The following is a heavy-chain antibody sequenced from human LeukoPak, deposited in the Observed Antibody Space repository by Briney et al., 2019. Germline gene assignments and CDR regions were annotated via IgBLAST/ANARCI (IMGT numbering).Heavy chain of an antibody. D-gene: IGHD1-26*01. CDR2: INPNSGGT. J-gene: IGHJ5*02. Sequence: ASAKVSCKASGYTFTGYYMHWVRQAPGQGLEWMGWINPNSGGTNYAQKFQGRVTMTRDTSISTAYMELSRLRSDDTAVYYCASVMGGYNWFDPWGQGTLVTVSS. CDR1: GYTFTGYY. V-gene: IGHV1-2*02. CDR3: ASVMGGYNWFDP.